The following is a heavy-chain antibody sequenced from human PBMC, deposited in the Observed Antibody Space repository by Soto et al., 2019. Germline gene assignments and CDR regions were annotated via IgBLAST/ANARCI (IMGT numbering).Heavy chain of an antibody. CDR1: GRSFKSGSYY. CDR3: ARYYDYFDH. V-gene: IGHV4-61*01. D-gene: IGHD3-16*01. Sequence: LTCTVSGRSFKSGSYYWRWDRQAPGKGLEWIGYGYYTGRTSYSPSIKSRVTISTDTSKNQFSLILTSVTTTDTAVYYCARYYDYFDHGGQGSLVT. J-gene: IGHJ4*02. CDR2: GYYTGRT.